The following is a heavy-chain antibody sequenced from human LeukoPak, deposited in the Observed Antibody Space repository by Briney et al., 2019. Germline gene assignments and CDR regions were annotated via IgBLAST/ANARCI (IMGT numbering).Heavy chain of an antibody. CDR2: INPNSGGT. V-gene: IGHV1-2*02. J-gene: IGHJ6*03. D-gene: IGHD6-13*01. CDR3: ARKKEYSSRGKQYYYMDV. Sequence: ASVKVSCKASGYTFTGYYMHWVRQAPGQGLEWMGWINPNSGGTNYAQKFQGRVTMTRDTSISTAYMELSRLRSDDTALYYCARKKEYSSRGKQYYYMDVWGKGTTVTVSS. CDR1: GYTFTGYY.